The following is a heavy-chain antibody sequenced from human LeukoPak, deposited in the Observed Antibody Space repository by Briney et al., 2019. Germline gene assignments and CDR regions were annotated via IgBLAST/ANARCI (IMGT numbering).Heavy chain of an antibody. V-gene: IGHV3-53*04. D-gene: IGHD6-6*01. CDR2: IYSGGST. CDR3: ASSGGSARNYFDH. Sequence: PGGSLRLSCAASGFTVSSNYMSWVRQAPGKGLEWVSVIYSGGSTYYADSVKGRFTISRHNSKNTLYLQMNSLRAEDTAVYYCASSGGSARNYFDHWGQGTLVTVSS. J-gene: IGHJ4*02. CDR1: GFTVSSNY.